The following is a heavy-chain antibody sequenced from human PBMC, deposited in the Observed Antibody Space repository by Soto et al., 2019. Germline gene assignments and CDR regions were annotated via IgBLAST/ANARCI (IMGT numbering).Heavy chain of an antibody. Sequence: QVQLQESGPGLVKPSQTLSLTCTVSGGSISSGGYYWSWIRQHPGKGLEWIGYIYYSGSTYYNPYLKSRVTISVDTSKNQFSLRLRSVTAADTAVYYCAISSGYADWFDPWGQGTLVTVSS. CDR3: AISSGYADWFDP. CDR2: IYYSGST. J-gene: IGHJ5*02. V-gene: IGHV4-31*03. D-gene: IGHD3-22*01. CDR1: GGSISSGGYY.